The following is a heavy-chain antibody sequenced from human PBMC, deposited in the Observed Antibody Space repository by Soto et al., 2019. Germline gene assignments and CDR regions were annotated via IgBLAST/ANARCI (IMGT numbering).Heavy chain of an antibody. D-gene: IGHD1-1*01. CDR2: ISPYNGTT. V-gene: IGHV1-18*04. J-gene: IGHJ6*02. Sequence: ASVKVSCKASGYTFTTYGISWVRQAPGQGLEWMGWISPYNGTTKYAEKFQGEMTMTTDTATSTAYMDLRSLRSDDAAVYYCARDGERDTGLNFYYYLHGMDAWGQGTRVSASS. CDR3: ARDGERDTGLNFYYYLHGMDA. CDR1: GYTFTTYG.